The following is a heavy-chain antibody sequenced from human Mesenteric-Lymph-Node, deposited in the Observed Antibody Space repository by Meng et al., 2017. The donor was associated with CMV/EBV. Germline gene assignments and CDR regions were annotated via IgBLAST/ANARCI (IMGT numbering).Heavy chain of an antibody. CDR3: ARDGLKSGSNDY. V-gene: IGHV3-48*04. D-gene: IGHD3-3*01. CDR1: GFTFSSYS. CDR2: ISSSGSTI. J-gene: IGHJ4*02. Sequence: GESLKISCAASGFTFSSYSMNWVRQAPGKGLEWVSYISSSGSTIYYADSVKGRFTISRDNAKNSLYLQMNSLRAEDTAVYYCARDGLKSGSNDYWGQGTLVTVSS.